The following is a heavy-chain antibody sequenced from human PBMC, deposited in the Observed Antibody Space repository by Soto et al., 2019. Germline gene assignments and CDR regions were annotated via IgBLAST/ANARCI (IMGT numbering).Heavy chain of an antibody. CDR3: ARGHSSGVVVPARNRYYYYMDV. D-gene: IGHD2-2*01. V-gene: IGHV4-34*01. CDR1: GGSFSGYY. Sequence: SETLSLTCAVYGGSFSGYYWSWIRQPPGKGLEWIGEINHSGSTNYNPSLKSRVTISVDTSKNQFSLKLSSVTAADTAVYYCARGHSSGVVVPARNRYYYYMDVWGKGTTVTVSS. J-gene: IGHJ6*03. CDR2: INHSGST.